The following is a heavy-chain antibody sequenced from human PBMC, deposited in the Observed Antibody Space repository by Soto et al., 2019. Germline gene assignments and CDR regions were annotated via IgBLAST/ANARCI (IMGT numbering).Heavy chain of an antibody. CDR2: ISSSSSYI. V-gene: IGHV3-21*01. J-gene: IGHJ4*02. CDR1: GFTFSSYS. CDR3: ARDCFDGYNSQEVFDY. Sequence: EVQLVESGGGLVKPGGSLRLSCAASGFTFSSYSMNWVRQAPGKGLEWVSSISSSSSYIYYADSVKGRFTISRDNAKNSLYLQMNSLRAEDTAVYYCARDCFDGYNSQEVFDYWGQGTLVTVSS. D-gene: IGHD5-12*01.